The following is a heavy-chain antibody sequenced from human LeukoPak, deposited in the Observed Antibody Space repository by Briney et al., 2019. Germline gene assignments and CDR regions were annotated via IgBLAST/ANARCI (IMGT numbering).Heavy chain of an antibody. CDR2: IKQDGSEK. Sequence: GGSLRLSCAASGFTFSSYWMSWVRQAPGKGLEWVANIKQDGSEKYYVDSVKGRLTISRDNAKNSLYLQMNSLRAEDTAVYYCASELRYFDWLDAFDIWGQGTMVTVPS. D-gene: IGHD3-9*01. V-gene: IGHV3-7*03. CDR3: ASELRYFDWLDAFDI. J-gene: IGHJ3*02. CDR1: GFTFSSYW.